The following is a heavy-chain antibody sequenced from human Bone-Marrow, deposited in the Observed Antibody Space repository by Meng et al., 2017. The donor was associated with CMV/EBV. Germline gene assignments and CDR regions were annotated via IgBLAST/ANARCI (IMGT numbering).Heavy chain of an antibody. CDR2: IIPIFGTA. CDR1: GGTFSSYT. Sequence: SVKVSCKASGGTFSSYTISWVRQAPGQGLEWMGRIIPIFGTANYAQKFQGRVTITTDESTSTAYMELSSLRSEDTAVYYCARYQLLAESQYYFDYWGQGTLVSVSS. CDR3: ARYQLLAESQYYFDY. V-gene: IGHV1-69*05. J-gene: IGHJ4*02. D-gene: IGHD2-2*01.